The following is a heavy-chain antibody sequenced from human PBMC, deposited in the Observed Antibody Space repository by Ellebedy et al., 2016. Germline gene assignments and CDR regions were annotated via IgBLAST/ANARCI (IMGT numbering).Heavy chain of an antibody. CDR2: IYYSGST. Sequence: SETLSLTXTVSGGSISSGSYYWSWIRQHPGKGLEWIGYIYYSGSTYYNPSLKSRVTISVDTSKNQFSLKLSSVTAADTAVYYCARGGDSSGYYGYLFDYWGQGTLVTVSS. J-gene: IGHJ4*02. CDR1: GGSISSGSYY. CDR3: ARGGDSSGYYGYLFDY. D-gene: IGHD3-22*01. V-gene: IGHV4-31*03.